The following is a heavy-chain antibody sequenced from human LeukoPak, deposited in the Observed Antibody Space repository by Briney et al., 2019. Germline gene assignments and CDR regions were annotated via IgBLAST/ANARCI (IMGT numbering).Heavy chain of an antibody. CDR1: GFTFSSYS. CDR3: AFGGSGSYYTDYFDY. J-gene: IGHJ4*02. Sequence: GGSLRLSCAASGFTFSSYSMNWVRQAPGKGLEWVSYITSSSNTIDYADSVKGRFTITMDNAKNSLYLQTNSLRDEHTDVYYCAFGGSGSYYTDYFDYWGQGTLVTVSS. CDR2: ITSSSNTI. V-gene: IGHV3-48*02. D-gene: IGHD3-10*01.